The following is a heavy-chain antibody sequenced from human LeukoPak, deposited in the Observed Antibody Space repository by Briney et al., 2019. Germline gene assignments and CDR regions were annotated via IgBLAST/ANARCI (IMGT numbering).Heavy chain of an antibody. Sequence: SETLSLTCTVSGGSISSSSYSWGWIRQPPGKGLEWIGYIYYSGSTNYNPSLKSRVTISVDTSKNQFSLKLSSVTAADTAVYYCARGVATVDYWGQGTLVTVSS. V-gene: IGHV4-61*05. CDR3: ARGVATVDY. CDR2: IYYSGST. CDR1: GGSISSSSYS. D-gene: IGHD5-12*01. J-gene: IGHJ4*02.